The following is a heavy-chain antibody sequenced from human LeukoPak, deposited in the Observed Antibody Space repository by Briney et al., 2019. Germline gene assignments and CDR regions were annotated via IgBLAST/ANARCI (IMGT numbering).Heavy chain of an antibody. Sequence: GGSLRLSCEASGFTFSSYWMSWVRQAPGKELEWVANIKQDGSEKYYVDSVKGRFTISRDNAKDSLYLQMNSLRAEDTAVYYCARAKNEMHNWGQGTLVTVSS. CDR1: GFTFSSYW. CDR3: ARAKNEMHN. D-gene: IGHD1-1*01. J-gene: IGHJ4*02. V-gene: IGHV3-7*01. CDR2: IKQDGSEK.